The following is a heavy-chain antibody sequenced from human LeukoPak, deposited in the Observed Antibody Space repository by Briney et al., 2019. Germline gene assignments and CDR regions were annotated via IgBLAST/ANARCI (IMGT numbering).Heavy chain of an antibody. D-gene: IGHD4-11*01. Sequence: PGGSLRLSCAASGFTFSSYSMNWVRQAPGKGLEWVSSISSSSSYIYYADSVKGRFTISRDNAKNSLYLQMNSLRAEDTAVYYCARDLQLSMTTGYYYGMDVWGQGTTVTVSS. CDR3: ARDLQLSMTTGYYYGMDV. V-gene: IGHV3-21*01. CDR2: ISSSSSYI. CDR1: GFTFSSYS. J-gene: IGHJ6*02.